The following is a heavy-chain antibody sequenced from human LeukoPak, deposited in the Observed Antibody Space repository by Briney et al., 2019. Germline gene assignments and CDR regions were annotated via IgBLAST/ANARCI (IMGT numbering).Heavy chain of an antibody. J-gene: IGHJ4*02. D-gene: IGHD6-13*01. Sequence: GGSLRLSCAASGFTFSSYGMHWVRQAPGKGLEWVAFIRYDGSNKYYADSVKGRFTISRDNSKNTLYLQMNSLRAEDTAVYYCAKTLGSSWYHDYWGQGTLVTVSS. CDR2: IRYDGSNK. V-gene: IGHV3-30*02. CDR3: AKTLGSSWYHDY. CDR1: GFTFSSYG.